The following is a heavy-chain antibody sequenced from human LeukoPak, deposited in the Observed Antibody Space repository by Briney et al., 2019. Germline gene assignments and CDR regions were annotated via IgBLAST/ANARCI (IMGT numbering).Heavy chain of an antibody. V-gene: IGHV3-53*04. D-gene: IGHD4-17*01. CDR2: IYSGGRT. CDR1: GFTVSSNY. J-gene: IGHJ3*02. CDR3: ARLRYGGAFDT. Sequence: GGSLRLSCAASGFTVSSNYMSWVRQAPGKGLEWVSIIYSGGRTHYADFVKGRFTISRHNSKNTLYLQMNSLRAEDTAVYYCARLRYGGAFDTWGQGTMVTVSS.